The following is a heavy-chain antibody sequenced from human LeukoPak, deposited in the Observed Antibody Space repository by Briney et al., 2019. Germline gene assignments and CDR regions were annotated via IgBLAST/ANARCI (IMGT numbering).Heavy chain of an antibody. D-gene: IGHD1-26*01. V-gene: IGHV3-30*03. CDR2: ISYDGSNK. CDR1: GFTFSSYG. CDR3: TGLRGSASDY. J-gene: IGHJ4*02. Sequence: GRSMRLSCAASGFTFSSYGMHWVRQAPGKGLEWVAVISYDGSNKYYADSVKGRFTISRDNSKNTLYLQMNSLRAEDTAVYYCTGLRGSASDYWGQGTLVTVSS.